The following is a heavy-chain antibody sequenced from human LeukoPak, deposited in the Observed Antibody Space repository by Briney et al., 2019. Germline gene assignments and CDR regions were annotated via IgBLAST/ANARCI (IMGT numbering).Heavy chain of an antibody. J-gene: IGHJ4*02. V-gene: IGHV1-18*01. CDR1: GFTFTNHG. Sequence: ASVKVSCKTSGFTFTNHGISWVRQAPGQGLEWVGWISAYNGKTNYAQKLQGRVTLTTDTSTSTAYMGLGSLGSDDTAVYYCARDGEYGTGSYYRGCFDYWGQGILVTVSS. D-gene: IGHD3-10*01. CDR2: ISAYNGKT. CDR3: ARDGEYGTGSYYRGCFDY.